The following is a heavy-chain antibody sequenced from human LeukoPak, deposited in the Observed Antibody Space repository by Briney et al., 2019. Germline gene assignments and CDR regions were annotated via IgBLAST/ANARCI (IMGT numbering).Heavy chain of an antibody. Sequence: ASLRVSCKTSGYTFTNYDVSWVRQAPGQGLEWMGWISTYNGDTDYAQNLQGRVTMTTDTSTNTAYMELKSLRSDDTAVYYCARDWELGDFDYWGHGTLVTVSS. CDR1: GYTFTNYD. D-gene: IGHD1-26*01. J-gene: IGHJ4*01. V-gene: IGHV1-18*01. CDR2: ISTYNGDT. CDR3: ARDWELGDFDY.